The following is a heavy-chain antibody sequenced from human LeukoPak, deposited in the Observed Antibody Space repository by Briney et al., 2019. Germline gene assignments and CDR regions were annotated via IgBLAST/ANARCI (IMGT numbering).Heavy chain of an antibody. CDR2: INHSGST. CDR1: GGSFSGYY. CDR3: ARTTYCSSTSCYDDAFDI. V-gene: IGHV4-34*01. D-gene: IGHD2-2*01. J-gene: IGHJ3*02. Sequence: PSETLSLTCAVYGGSFSGYYWSWIRQPPGKGLEWIGEINHSGSTNYNPSLKSRVTISVDTSKNQFSLKLSSVTAADTAVYYCARTTYCSSTSCYDDAFDIWGQGTMVTVSS.